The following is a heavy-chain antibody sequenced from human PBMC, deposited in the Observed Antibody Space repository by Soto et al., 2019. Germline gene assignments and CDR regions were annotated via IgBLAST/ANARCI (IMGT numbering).Heavy chain of an antibody. CDR3: TTYLKWLRGEIIDY. D-gene: IGHD5-12*01. Sequence: EVQLVESGGGLVKPGGSLRLSCAASGFTFSNAWMSWVRQAPGKGLEWVGRIKSNTDGGTTDYAAPVKGRFTISRDDSKNTLYLQMNSLKTEDTAVYYCTTYLKWLRGEIIDYWGQGTLVTVSS. CDR2: IKSNTDGGTT. V-gene: IGHV3-15*01. J-gene: IGHJ4*02. CDR1: GFTFSNAW.